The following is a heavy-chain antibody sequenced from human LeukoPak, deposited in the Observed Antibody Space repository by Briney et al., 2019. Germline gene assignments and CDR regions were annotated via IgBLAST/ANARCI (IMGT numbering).Heavy chain of an antibody. D-gene: IGHD3-3*01. V-gene: IGHV5-51*01. CDR2: IYPGDSDT. Sequence: GESLKISYKGSGYSFTSYWIGWVRQMPGKGLEWMGIIYPGDSDTRYSPSSQGQVTISADKSISTAYLQRSSLKASDTAVYYCASTSYDFRSGYLYWGQGTLVTVSS. CDR1: GYSFTSYW. J-gene: IGHJ4*02. CDR3: ASTSYDFRSGYLY.